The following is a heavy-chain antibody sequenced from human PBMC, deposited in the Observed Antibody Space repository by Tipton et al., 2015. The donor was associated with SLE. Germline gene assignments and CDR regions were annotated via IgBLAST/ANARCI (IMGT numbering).Heavy chain of an antibody. CDR3: ARDGGEAAAGTGAFDI. Sequence: LRLSCTVSGGSLSSSSYYWGWIRQPPGKGLEWIGSIYYSGSTYYNPSLKSRVTISVDTSKNQFSLKLSSVTAADTAVYYCARDGGEAAAGTGAFDIWGQGTMVTVSS. J-gene: IGHJ3*02. CDR1: GGSLSSSSYY. CDR2: IYYSGST. D-gene: IGHD6-13*01. V-gene: IGHV4-39*07.